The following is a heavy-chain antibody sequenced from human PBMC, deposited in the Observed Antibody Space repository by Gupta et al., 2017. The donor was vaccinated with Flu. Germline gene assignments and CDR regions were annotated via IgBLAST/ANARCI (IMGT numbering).Heavy chain of an antibody. D-gene: IGHD6-25*01. CDR1: GFTFSSYG. Sequence: QVQLVESGGGVVQPGRSLRLSCAASGFTFSSYGMHWVRQAPGKGLEWVAVIWYDGSNKYYADSGKGRFTISRDNSKNTLYLQMNSLRAEDTAVYYCASSGAAYYFDYWGQGTLVTVSS. CDR2: IWYDGSNK. CDR3: ASSGAAYYFDY. J-gene: IGHJ4*02. V-gene: IGHV3-33*01.